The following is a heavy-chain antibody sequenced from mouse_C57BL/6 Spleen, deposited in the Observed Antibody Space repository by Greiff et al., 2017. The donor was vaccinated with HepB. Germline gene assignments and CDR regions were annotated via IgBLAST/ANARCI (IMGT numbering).Heavy chain of an antibody. J-gene: IGHJ2*01. D-gene: IGHD1-1*01. V-gene: IGHV1-50*01. CDR2: IDPSDSYT. CDR3: ARNYYGSSSCFDY. Sequence: VQLQQPGAELVKPGASVKLSCKASGYTFTSYWMQWVKQRPGQGLEWIGEIDPSDSYTNYNQKFKGKATLTVDTSSSTAYMQLSSLTSEDSAVYYCARNYYGSSSCFDYWGQGTTLTVSS. CDR1: GYTFTSYW.